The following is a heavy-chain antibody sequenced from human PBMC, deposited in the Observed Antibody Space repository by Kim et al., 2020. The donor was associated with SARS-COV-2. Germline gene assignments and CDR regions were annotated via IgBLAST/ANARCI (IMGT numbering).Heavy chain of an antibody. CDR3: ARAHGMDV. V-gene: IGHV3-74*01. J-gene: IGHJ6*02. CDR1: GFTFNTYL. Sequence: GVSLRLSCAASGFTFNTYLMHWVRQAPGKGLVWVSHINGGGSTTNYADSVKGRFTISRDNAKNTLYLEMNSLRAEDTAVYYCARAHGMDVWGQGTTVTVSS. CDR2: INGGGSTT.